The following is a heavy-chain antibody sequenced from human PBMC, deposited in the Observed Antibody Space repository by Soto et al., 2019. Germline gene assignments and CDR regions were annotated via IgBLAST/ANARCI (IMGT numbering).Heavy chain of an antibody. J-gene: IGHJ6*03. CDR3: ARIIAARPSNLYYYYCMDV. D-gene: IGHD6-6*01. V-gene: IGHV2-70*11. CDR2: IDLDDDK. CDR1: GFSLSTSGMC. Sequence: SGPTLVNPTQTLTLTCTFSGFSLSTSGMCVSWIRQPPGKALEWLARIDLDDDKYYSTCLKTRLTIPKDTSKNQVVLTMTNMDPVDTATSYCARIIAARPSNLYYYYCMDVWGKGTTVTVSS.